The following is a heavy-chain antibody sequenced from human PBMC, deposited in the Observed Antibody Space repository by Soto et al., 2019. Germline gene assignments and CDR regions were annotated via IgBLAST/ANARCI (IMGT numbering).Heavy chain of an antibody. Sequence: ASVKVSCKASGYTFTSFGISWVPQAPGQGLEWMGWISAYNGNTNYAQKLQGRVTMTTDTSTSTAYMELRSLRSDDTAVYYCARDILTGMSLYYYYYGMDVWGQGTTVTVSS. V-gene: IGHV1-18*01. CDR1: GYTFTSFG. J-gene: IGHJ6*02. CDR2: ISAYNGNT. D-gene: IGHD3-9*01. CDR3: ARDILTGMSLYYYYYGMDV.